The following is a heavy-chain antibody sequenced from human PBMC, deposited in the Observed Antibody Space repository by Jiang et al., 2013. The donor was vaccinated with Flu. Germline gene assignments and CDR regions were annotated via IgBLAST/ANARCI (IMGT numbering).Heavy chain of an antibody. V-gene: IGHV2-70*11. CDR1: GFSLTTSGMC. J-gene: IGHJ4*01. D-gene: IGHD3-3*01. CDR3: ARSPPSRNGYWIDY. CDR2: IDWDDDK. Sequence: KPTQTLTLTCTFSGFSLTTSGMCVSWVRQPPGKALEWLARIDWDDDKYFTTSLKTRLTISKDTSKSQVVLTMTNMDPVDTATYFCARSPPSRNGYWIDYWGQGTLVTVSS.